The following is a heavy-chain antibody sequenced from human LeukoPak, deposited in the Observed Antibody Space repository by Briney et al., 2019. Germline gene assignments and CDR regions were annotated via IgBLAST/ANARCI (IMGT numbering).Heavy chain of an antibody. V-gene: IGHV4-34*01. J-gene: IGHJ6*03. CDR3: ARSTPSRWEVAARRYYMDV. D-gene: IGHD6-6*01. CDR2: INHSGST. Sequence: SETLSLTCAVYGGSFSGYYWSWIRQPPGKGLEWIGEINHSGSTNYNPSLKSRVTMSVDTSKNQFSLKLSSVTAADTAVYYCARSTPSRWEVAARRYYMDVWGKGTTVTVSS. CDR1: GGSFSGYY.